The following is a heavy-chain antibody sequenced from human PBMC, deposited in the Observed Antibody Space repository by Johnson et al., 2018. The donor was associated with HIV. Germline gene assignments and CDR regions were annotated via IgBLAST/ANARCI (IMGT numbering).Heavy chain of an antibody. V-gene: IGHV3-13*01. CDR1: GFTFSNYD. Sequence: VQLVESGGGLVQPGGSLRLSCAASGFTFSNYDMHWVRQGSGKGLEWVSGIGTAGDTHYPGSVKGRFTISRENAKNSLYLQMKRLRAEDTALYYCARVGGYGGTFDAFDIWGQGTMVTVSS. CDR3: ARVGGYGGTFDAFDI. CDR2: IGTAGDT. D-gene: IGHD1-26*01. J-gene: IGHJ3*02.